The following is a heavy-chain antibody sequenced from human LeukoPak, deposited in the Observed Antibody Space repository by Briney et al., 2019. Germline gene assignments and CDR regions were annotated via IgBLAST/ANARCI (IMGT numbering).Heavy chain of an antibody. V-gene: IGHV3-21*01. CDR1: GFSFSSYT. Sequence: KPGGSLRLSCAASGFSFSSYTMNWVRQAPGKGLEWVSIISSSSTYIYYADSVKGRFTISRDNAKNALYLQMNSLRVEDTAVYYCARDGRWGGDCYASWGQGTLVTVSS. CDR2: ISSSSTYI. J-gene: IGHJ4*02. D-gene: IGHD2-21*02. CDR3: ARDGRWGGDCYAS.